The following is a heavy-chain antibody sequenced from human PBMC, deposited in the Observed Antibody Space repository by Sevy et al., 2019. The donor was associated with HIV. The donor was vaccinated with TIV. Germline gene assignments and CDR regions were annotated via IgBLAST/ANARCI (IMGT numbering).Heavy chain of an antibody. CDR1: GFTFSSYW. Sequence: GGSLRLSCAASGFTFSSYWMSWVRQAPGKGLEWVANIKQDGSEKYYVDSVKGRFTISRDNAKNSLYLQMNSLRAVDTAVYYCARAGYGDYVKNVGGFDYWGQGTLVTVSS. CDR2: IKQDGSEK. V-gene: IGHV3-7*01. CDR3: ARAGYGDYVKNVGGFDY. J-gene: IGHJ4*02. D-gene: IGHD4-17*01.